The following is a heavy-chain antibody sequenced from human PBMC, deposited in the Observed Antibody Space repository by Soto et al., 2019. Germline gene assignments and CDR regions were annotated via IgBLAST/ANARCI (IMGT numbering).Heavy chain of an antibody. V-gene: IGHV3-11*06. CDR1: GFTFSDHY. CDR2: VSSSSSYT. D-gene: IGHD2-21*02. Sequence: QVQLVESGGGLVKPGGSLRLSCAASGFTFSDHYMSWIRQAPGKGLEWVSYVSSSSSYTNYADSVKGRFTISRDNAKNSLYLQMDSLRAEDTAVYYCARDLREHIVVVPADDAFDIWGQGTMVTVSS. J-gene: IGHJ3*02. CDR3: ARDLREHIVVVPADDAFDI.